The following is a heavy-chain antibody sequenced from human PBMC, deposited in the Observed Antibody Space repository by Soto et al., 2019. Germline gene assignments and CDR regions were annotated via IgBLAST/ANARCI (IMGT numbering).Heavy chain of an antibody. CDR1: GGSISSGGYY. CDR2: IYYSGST. D-gene: IGHD1-1*01. Sequence: PSETLSLTCTVSGGSISSGGYYWSWIRQHPGKGLEWIGYIYYSGSTYYNPSLKSRVTISVDTSKNQFSLKLSSVTAADTAVYYCARDSVLGGEDYYYGMDVWGQGTTVTVSS. J-gene: IGHJ6*02. V-gene: IGHV4-31*03. CDR3: ARDSVLGGEDYYYGMDV.